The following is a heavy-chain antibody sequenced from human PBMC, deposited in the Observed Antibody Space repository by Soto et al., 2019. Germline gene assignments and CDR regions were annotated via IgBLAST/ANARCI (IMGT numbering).Heavy chain of an antibody. CDR1: GFFLRDFG. CDR2: IWYDGSNT. V-gene: IGHV3-33*06. CDR3: AKDRLARNFDY. J-gene: IGHJ4*02. Sequence: GGSLRLSCVASGFFLRDFGMHWVRQAPGKGLEWVSVIWYDGSNTYQGESVKGRFTMSRDISKNTLYLQMDSLRPEDTAVYYCAKDRLARNFDYWGQGTQVTVSS.